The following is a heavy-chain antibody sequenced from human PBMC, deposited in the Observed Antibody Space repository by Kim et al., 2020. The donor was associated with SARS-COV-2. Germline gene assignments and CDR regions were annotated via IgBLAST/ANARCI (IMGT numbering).Heavy chain of an antibody. CDR3: VFGYSSSWYLGLGDYYYYGMDV. V-gene: IGHV3-64D*09. CDR2: ISSNGGST. CDR1: GFTFSSYA. D-gene: IGHD6-13*01. J-gene: IGHJ6*02. Sequence: GGSLRLSCSASGFTFSSYAMHWVRQAPGKGLEYVSAISSNGGSTYYADSVKGRFTISRDNSKNTLYLQMSSLRAEDTAVYYCVFGYSSSWYLGLGDYYYYGMDVWGQGTTVTVSS.